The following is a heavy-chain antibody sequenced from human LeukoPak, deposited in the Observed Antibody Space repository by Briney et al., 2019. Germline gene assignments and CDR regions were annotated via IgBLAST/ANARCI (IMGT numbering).Heavy chain of an antibody. Sequence: RAGGSLRLSCAASGFTFSSYAMSWVRQAPGKGLEWVPAISGSGGSTYYADSVKGRFTISRDNSKNTLYLQMNSLRAEDTAVYYCAKQHKKYSLVHYYYYGMDVWGQGTTVTVSS. J-gene: IGHJ6*02. V-gene: IGHV3-23*01. CDR2: ISGSGGST. D-gene: IGHD2-21*01. CDR3: AKQHKKYSLVHYYYYGMDV. CDR1: GFTFSSYA.